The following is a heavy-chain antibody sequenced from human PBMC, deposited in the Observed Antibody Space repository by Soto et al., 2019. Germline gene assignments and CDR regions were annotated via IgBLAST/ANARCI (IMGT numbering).Heavy chain of an antibody. CDR1: GGSISSYY. V-gene: IGHV4-59*01. CDR3: ARAAITVVGVVIMNFDY. Sequence: QVQLQESGPGLVKPSETLSLTCTVSGGSISSYYWSWIRQPPGKGLEWIGYIYYSGSTNYNPSLKSRVAISVDTSKNQFSLKLSSVTAADTAVDYCARAAITVVGVVIMNFDYWGQGTLVTVCS. CDR2: IYYSGST. D-gene: IGHD3-3*01. J-gene: IGHJ4*02.